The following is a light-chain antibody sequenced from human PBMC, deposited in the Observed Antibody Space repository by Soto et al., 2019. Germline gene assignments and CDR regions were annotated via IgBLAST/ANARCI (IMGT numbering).Light chain of an antibody. CDR3: MQSVQFPLT. J-gene: IGKJ4*01. Sequence: VMTQTPLSLSVTPVQPSSISFNSTRILLSSDGRTYFFWYVQKPGQPPQLLISEVSNRFSGVPDRFSGSGSGTDFTLKISRVEAEDVGVYYCMQSVQFPLTFGEGTKVDNK. V-gene: IGKV2D-29*01. CDR1: RILLSSDGRTY. CDR2: EVS.